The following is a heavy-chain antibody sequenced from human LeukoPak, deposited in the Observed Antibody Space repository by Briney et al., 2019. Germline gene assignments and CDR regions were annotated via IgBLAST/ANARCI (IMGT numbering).Heavy chain of an antibody. Sequence: GGSLRLSCAASGLTFSSYAMSWVRQAPGKGLEWVSAISGSGGSTYYADSVKGRFTISRDNSKNTLYLQMNSLRAEDTAVYYCAKVDRSGSYSLWFDPWGQGTLVTVSS. V-gene: IGHV3-23*01. CDR1: GLTFSSYA. J-gene: IGHJ5*02. CDR3: AKVDRSGSYSLWFDP. CDR2: ISGSGGST. D-gene: IGHD1-26*01.